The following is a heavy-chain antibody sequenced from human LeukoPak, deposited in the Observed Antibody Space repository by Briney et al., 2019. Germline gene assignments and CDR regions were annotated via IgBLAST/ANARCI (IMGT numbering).Heavy chain of an antibody. CDR1: GYTFTSYG. CDR3: ARVVLRYFDWLSRYFDY. Sequence: ASVKVSCKASGYTFTSYGISWVRQAPGQGLEWMGWMSAYNGNTNYAQKLQGRVTMTTDTSTSTAYMELRSLRSDDTAVYYCARVVLRYFDWLSRYFDYWGQGTLVSVSS. D-gene: IGHD3-9*01. V-gene: IGHV1-18*04. CDR2: MSAYNGNT. J-gene: IGHJ4*02.